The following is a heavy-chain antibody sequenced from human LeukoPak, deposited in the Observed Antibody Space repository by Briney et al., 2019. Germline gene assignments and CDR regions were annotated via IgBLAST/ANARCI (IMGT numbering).Heavy chain of an antibody. D-gene: IGHD1-26*01. J-gene: IGHJ4*02. Sequence: ASVKVSCKASGGTFSGYAISWVRQAPGQGLEWMGGIIPIFGTANYAQKFQGRVTITADESTSTAYMELSSLRSEDTAVYYCASRGRGSSTLLYFDYWGQGTLVTVSS. V-gene: IGHV1-69*01. CDR1: GGTFSGYA. CDR3: ASRGRGSSTLLYFDY. CDR2: IIPIFGTA.